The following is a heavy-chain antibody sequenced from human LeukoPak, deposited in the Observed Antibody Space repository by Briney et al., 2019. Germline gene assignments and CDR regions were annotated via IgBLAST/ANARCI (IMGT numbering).Heavy chain of an antibody. CDR1: GGSISTYY. Sequence: PSEILSLTCTVSGGSISTYYWSWIRQAPGKGLEWIGYVYYSGSTEYDPSLKSRVTISVDTSKNQFSLKMNSVTAADTAVYYCARGSDFWSGYSFDNWGQGTLVTVSS. J-gene: IGHJ4*02. V-gene: IGHV4-59*01. CDR2: VYYSGST. D-gene: IGHD3-3*01. CDR3: ARGSDFWSGYSFDN.